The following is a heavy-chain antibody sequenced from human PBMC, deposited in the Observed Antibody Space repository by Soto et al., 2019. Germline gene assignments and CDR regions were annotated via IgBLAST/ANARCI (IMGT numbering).Heavy chain of an antibody. CDR1: GYTFTGYY. CDR3: AREAPMEQHIDY. J-gene: IGHJ4*02. D-gene: IGHD3-10*01. V-gene: IGHV1-2*04. CDR2: INPNSGGT. Sequence: GASVKVSCKASGYTFTGYYMHWVRQAPGQGLEWMGWINPNSGGTNYAQKFQGWVTMTRDTSISTAYMELSRLRSDDTAAYYCAREAPMEQHIDYWGQGTLVTVSS.